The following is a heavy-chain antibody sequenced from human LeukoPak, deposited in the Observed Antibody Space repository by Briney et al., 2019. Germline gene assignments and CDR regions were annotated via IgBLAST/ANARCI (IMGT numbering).Heavy chain of an antibody. J-gene: IGHJ4*02. CDR3: ARESLGYCGSTSCPRGVDY. Sequence: PGGSLRLSCAASGFIFSSYTMSWVRQAPGKGLEWVSGITGSGSSTYYADSVKGRFTISRDNSKNTLYLQINSLRAEDTAVYYCARESLGYCGSTSCPRGVDYWGQGTLVTVSS. V-gene: IGHV3-23*01. CDR1: GFIFSSYT. CDR2: ITGSGSST. D-gene: IGHD2-2*01.